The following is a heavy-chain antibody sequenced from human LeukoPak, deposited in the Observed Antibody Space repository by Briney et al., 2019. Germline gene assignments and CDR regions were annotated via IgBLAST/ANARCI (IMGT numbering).Heavy chain of an antibody. D-gene: IGHD1-26*01. V-gene: IGHV3-30*04. CDR2: ISYDGSNK. Sequence: GGSLRLSCAASGFTFSSHAMHWVRQAPGKGLEWVALISYDGSNKYYADSVKGRFTISRDKSKNTLYLQMNSLRVEDTAVYYCARGREGAFDIWGKGTMVTVSS. CDR1: GFTFSSHA. J-gene: IGHJ3*02. CDR3: ARGREGAFDI.